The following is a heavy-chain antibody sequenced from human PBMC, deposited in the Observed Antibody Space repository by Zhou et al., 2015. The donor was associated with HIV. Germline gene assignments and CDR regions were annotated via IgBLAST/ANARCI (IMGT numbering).Heavy chain of an antibody. D-gene: IGHD1-1*01. J-gene: IGHJ4*02. CDR2: LNPDTGNT. CDR1: GYTFTTYD. CDR3: AGHFLSDTRIRSRPWT. Sequence: QVQLVQSGAEVKKPGASVKVSCKASGYTFTTYDINWVRQATGQGLEWLGWLNPDTGNTGYAQKFRGRIAMTRDTSKGTAYMELSSLRSDDTAVYYCAGHFLSDTRIRSRPWTWAQGTLVTVSS. V-gene: IGHV1-8*01.